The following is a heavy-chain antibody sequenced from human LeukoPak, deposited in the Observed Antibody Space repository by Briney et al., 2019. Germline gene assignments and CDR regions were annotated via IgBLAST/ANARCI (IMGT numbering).Heavy chain of an antibody. V-gene: IGHV3-21*04. CDR1: GFTFSTYR. CDR3: ARDGYSDSYLDY. CDR2: ISSSSSYI. J-gene: IGHJ4*02. Sequence: GGSLRLSCAASGFTFSTYRMNWVRQAPGKGLEWVSSISSSSSYIYYADSVNGRFTISRDNANNSLYLQMNSLRAEDTAVYYCARDGYSDSYLDYWGQGTLVTVSS. D-gene: IGHD2-2*03.